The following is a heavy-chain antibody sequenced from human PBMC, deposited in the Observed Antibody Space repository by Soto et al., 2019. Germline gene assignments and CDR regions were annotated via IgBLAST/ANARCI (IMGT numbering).Heavy chain of an antibody. D-gene: IGHD5-18*01. J-gene: IGHJ3*02. CDR2: TYYRSKWYN. CDR1: GDSVYSNSAA. Sequence: SQTLSLTCAISGDSVYSNSAAWNWIRQSPLRGLEWLGRTYYRSKWYNDYAVSVKSRLTINPDTSKNQFSLQLNSVTPEDTAVYFCARALLHGYTCGYNAFDIWGQGTMVTVSS. V-gene: IGHV6-1*01. CDR3: ARALLHGYTCGYNAFDI.